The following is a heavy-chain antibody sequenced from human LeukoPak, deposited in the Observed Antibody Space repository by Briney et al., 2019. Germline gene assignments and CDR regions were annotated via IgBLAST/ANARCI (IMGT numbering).Heavy chain of an antibody. CDR2: ISYSGST. CDR1: GGSISSSSYY. Sequence: SETLSLTCTVSGGSISSSSYYWDWIRQPPGKGLEWIGTISYSGSTYYNPSLKSRVTISIDTSKNQFSLKLSSVTAADTAMYYCARDTVAGTGAIGHWGQGTLVTVSS. D-gene: IGHD6-19*01. CDR3: ARDTVAGTGAIGH. V-gene: IGHV4-39*07. J-gene: IGHJ5*02.